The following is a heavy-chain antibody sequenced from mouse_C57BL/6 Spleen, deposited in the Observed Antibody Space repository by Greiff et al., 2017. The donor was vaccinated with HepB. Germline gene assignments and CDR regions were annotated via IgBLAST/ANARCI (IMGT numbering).Heavy chain of an antibody. V-gene: IGHV5-4*01. CDR1: GFTFSSYA. J-gene: IGHJ2*01. Sequence: EVKLVESGGGLVKPGGSLKLSCAASGFTFSSYAMSWVRQTPEKRLEWVATISDGGSYTYYPDNVKGRFTISRDNAKNNLYLQMSHLKSEDTAMYYCARESGSHFDYWGQGTTLTVSS. CDR3: ARESGSHFDY. CDR2: ISDGGSYT. D-gene: IGHD1-3*01.